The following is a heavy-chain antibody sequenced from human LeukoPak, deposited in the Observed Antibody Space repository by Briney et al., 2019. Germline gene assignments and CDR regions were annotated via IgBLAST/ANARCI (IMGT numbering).Heavy chain of an antibody. D-gene: IGHD5-18*01. Sequence: SETLSLTCTASGGSFSSYYWSWIRQPPGKGLEWIGYIYYSRSTNYNPSLKGRVTISVDTSKNQFSLKLSSVTAADTAVYYCARVDTPMVNSFDFWGQGTLVTVSS. CDR1: GGSFSSYY. J-gene: IGHJ4*02. CDR2: IYYSRST. V-gene: IGHV4-59*01. CDR3: ARVDTPMVNSFDF.